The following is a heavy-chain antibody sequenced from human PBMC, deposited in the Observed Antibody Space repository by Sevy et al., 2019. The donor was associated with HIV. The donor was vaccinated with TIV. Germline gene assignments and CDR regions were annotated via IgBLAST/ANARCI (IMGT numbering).Heavy chain of an antibody. Sequence: ASVKVSCKASGYTFTDYYIHWVRQAPGQGLEGMGWINPKNGGTNYAQKFHGRVTMTRDTSISTAYMELSRLRSDDTAVYYCARVVEPAGIDPYYYGVDVWGPGATVTVSS. D-gene: IGHD2-2*02. J-gene: IGHJ6*02. CDR1: GYTFTDYY. V-gene: IGHV1-2*02. CDR2: INPKNGGT. CDR3: ARVVEPAGIDPYYYGVDV.